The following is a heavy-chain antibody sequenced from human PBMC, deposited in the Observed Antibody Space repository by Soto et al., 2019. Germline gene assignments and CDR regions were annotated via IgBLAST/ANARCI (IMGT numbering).Heavy chain of an antibody. J-gene: IGHJ6*02. Sequence: GASVKVSCKASGGTFSSYAISWVRQAPGQGLEWMGGIIPIFGTANYAQKFQGRVTITADESTSTAYMELSSLRSEDTAVYCCAREGGGGCLKRMDVWGQGTTVTVSS. CDR2: IIPIFGTA. CDR1: GGTFSSYA. D-gene: IGHD2-15*01. CDR3: AREGGGGCLKRMDV. V-gene: IGHV1-69*13.